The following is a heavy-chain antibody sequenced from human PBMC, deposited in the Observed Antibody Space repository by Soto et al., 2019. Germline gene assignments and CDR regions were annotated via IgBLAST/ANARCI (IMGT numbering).Heavy chain of an antibody. J-gene: IGHJ4*02. V-gene: IGHV3-48*02. CDR3: VRGGTTVATIGDH. Sequence: EVLLVESGGGLVQSGGSLRLSCAASTSTFSRYGMNWVRQAPGKGLEWISFISPSDVTIYYADSVRGRFTISRDNAKNSLFLQMNTLRDDDTAVYYCVRGGTTVATIGDHGGQGTLVTVSS. D-gene: IGHD4-17*01. CDR2: ISPSDVTI. CDR1: TSTFSRYG.